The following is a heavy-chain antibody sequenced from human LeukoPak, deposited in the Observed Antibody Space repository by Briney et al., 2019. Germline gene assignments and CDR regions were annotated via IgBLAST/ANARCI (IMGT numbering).Heavy chain of an antibody. CDR2: IKNDGSRT. CDR3: ARGHIVVLTAPDY. J-gene: IGHJ4*02. D-gene: IGHD2-21*02. V-gene: IGHV3-74*01. Sequence: GGSLRLSCAASGFTFSNYWMHWVRQAPGKGLVWVSRIKNDGSRTSYADSVKGRFTISRDNAKNTLYLQMNSLRAEDTAMYYCARGHIVVLTAPDYWGQGTLVTVSS. CDR1: GFTFSNYW.